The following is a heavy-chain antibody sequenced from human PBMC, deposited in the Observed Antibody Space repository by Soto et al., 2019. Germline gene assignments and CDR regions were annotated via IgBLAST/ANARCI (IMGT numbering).Heavy chain of an antibody. CDR3: ARGFRKQLVEGNWFDP. CDR1: GFTFSSYS. J-gene: IGHJ5*02. V-gene: IGHV3-21*01. D-gene: IGHD6-6*01. CDR2: ISSSSSYI. Sequence: VQLVESGGGLVKPGGSLRLSCAASGFTFSSYSMNWVRQAPGKGLEWVSSISSSSSYIYYADSVKGRFTISRDNAKNSLYLQMNSLRAEDTAVYYCARGFRKQLVEGNWFDPWGQGTLVTVSS.